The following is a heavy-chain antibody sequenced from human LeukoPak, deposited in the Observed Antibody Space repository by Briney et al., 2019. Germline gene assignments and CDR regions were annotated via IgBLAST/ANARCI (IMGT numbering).Heavy chain of an antibody. CDR3: ARGNLAQGYFDY. J-gene: IGHJ4*02. Sequence: PGGSLRLSCAASGFTFSFYAIRGVRQARGKGLEWVSGINWYGGSTGYADSVKGRFTISRDNDKNSLYLQMNSLRAEDTALYYCARGNLAQGYFDYWGQGTLVTVSS. CDR1: GFTFSFYA. CDR2: INWYGGST. V-gene: IGHV3-20*04.